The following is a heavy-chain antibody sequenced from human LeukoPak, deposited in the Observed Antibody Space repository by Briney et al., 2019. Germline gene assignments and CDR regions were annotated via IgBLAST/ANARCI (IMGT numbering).Heavy chain of an antibody. CDR2: IKQDGSEK. V-gene: IGHV3-7*01. CDR3: ARDDYHRGMDV. D-gene: IGHD4-11*01. CDR1: GFTFRNYW. J-gene: IGHJ6*02. Sequence: PGGSLRLSCAVSGFTFRNYWMSWVRQAPGKGLEWVAKIKQDGSEKYYVDSVKGRFTISRDNAKNSLYLQMNSLRAEDTAVYYCARDDYHRGMDVWGQGTTVTVSS.